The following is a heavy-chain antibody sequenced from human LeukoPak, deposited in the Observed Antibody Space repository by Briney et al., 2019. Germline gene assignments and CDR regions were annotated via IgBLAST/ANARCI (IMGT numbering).Heavy chain of an antibody. D-gene: IGHD5-12*01. Sequence: GGSLRLSCAASEFTVSSNYMSWVRQAPGKGLGWVSAIFRDSNTYYTNSVRGRFTISRDSSKNTLYLQMNSLRAEDTAVYYCAREENHIVTTSYYFDHWGQGTLVTVTS. CDR1: EFTVSSNY. J-gene: IGHJ4*02. CDR3: AREENHIVTTSYYFDH. V-gene: IGHV3-53*01. CDR2: IFRDSNT.